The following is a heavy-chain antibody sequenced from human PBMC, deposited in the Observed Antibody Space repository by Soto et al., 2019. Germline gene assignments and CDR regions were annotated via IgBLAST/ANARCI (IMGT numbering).Heavy chain of an antibody. CDR2: ISYDGSNK. CDR1: GFTFSSYA. CDR3: ARVRSMVRGVMLDAFDI. D-gene: IGHD3-10*01. Sequence: GGYLRLSCAASGFTFSSYAMHWVRQAPGKGLEWVAVISYDGSNKYYADSLKGRFTIARDNSKNTLYLQMNSLRAEDTAVYYCARVRSMVRGVMLDAFDIWGQGTMVTVSS. J-gene: IGHJ3*02. V-gene: IGHV3-30*04.